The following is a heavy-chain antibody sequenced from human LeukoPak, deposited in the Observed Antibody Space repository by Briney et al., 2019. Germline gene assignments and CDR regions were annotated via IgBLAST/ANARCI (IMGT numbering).Heavy chain of an antibody. CDR3: ARDRGSGWEPFDS. D-gene: IGHD6-19*01. CDR1: GDSMSRYY. Sequence: SETLSFTCIVSGDSMSRYYWSWIRQPPGKGLEWVGYIFYNGITNYNPSLASRVSISIDTSKNQFSLRLRSVTAADTATYYCARDRGSGWEPFDSWGQGTLVTVSS. V-gene: IGHV4-59*01. J-gene: IGHJ4*02. CDR2: IFYNGIT.